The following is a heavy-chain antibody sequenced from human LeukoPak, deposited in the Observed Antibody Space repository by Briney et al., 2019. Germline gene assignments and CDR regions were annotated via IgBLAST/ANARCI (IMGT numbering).Heavy chain of an antibody. CDR2: IYHSGSS. V-gene: IGHV4-59*01. CDR3: ARASMGYSSSWYFDY. CDR1: GGSISSYY. D-gene: IGHD6-13*01. Sequence: TSETLSLTCTVSGGSISSYYWSWIRQPPGKGLEWIGYIYHSGSSNYNPSLKSRVTISVDTSKKQFSLKLSSVTAADTAVYYCARASMGYSSSWYFDYWGQGTLVTVSS. J-gene: IGHJ4*02.